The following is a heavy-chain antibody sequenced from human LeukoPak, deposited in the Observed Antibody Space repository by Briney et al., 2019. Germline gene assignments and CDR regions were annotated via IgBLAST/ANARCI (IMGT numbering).Heavy chain of an antibody. Sequence: GGSLRLSCAASGFTFSSYWMSWVRQAPGKGLEWVANIRQDGSEKYYVDSVKGRFTISRDNAKNSLYLQMNSLRAEDTAVYYCARDHGSWGYYGMDVWGQGTTVTVSS. V-gene: IGHV3-7*01. D-gene: IGHD3-10*01. CDR2: IRQDGSEK. J-gene: IGHJ6*02. CDR1: GFTFSSYW. CDR3: ARDHGSWGYYGMDV.